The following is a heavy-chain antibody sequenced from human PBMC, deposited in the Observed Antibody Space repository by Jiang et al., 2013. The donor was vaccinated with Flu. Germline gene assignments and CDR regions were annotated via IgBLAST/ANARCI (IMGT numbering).Heavy chain of an antibody. J-gene: IGHJ6*02. V-gene: IGHV4-59*08. CDR1: GGSISSYY. D-gene: IGHD1-26*01. CDR2: IYYSGST. Sequence: GLVKPSETLSLTCTVSGGSISSYYWSWIRQPPGKGLEWIGYIYYSGSTNYNPSLKSRVTISVDTSKNQFSLKLSSVTAADTAVYYCARLDSGSFHPYGMDVWGQGTTVTVSS. CDR3: ARLDSGSFHPYGMDV.